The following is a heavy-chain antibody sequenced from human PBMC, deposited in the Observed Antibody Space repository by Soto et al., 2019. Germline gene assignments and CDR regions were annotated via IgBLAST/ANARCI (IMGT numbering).Heavy chain of an antibody. Sequence: SETLSLTCTVSSGSISSTIYSWDWIRQPPGKGLEWIGSIFYSGSTYYNPSLKSRVTISVDTSKNQFSLTLTSVTAADTAVYYCAKEKISTSCCNWFDPWGQGTLVTVSS. CDR1: SGSISSTIYS. J-gene: IGHJ5*02. CDR2: IFYSGST. CDR3: AKEKISTSCCNWFDP. V-gene: IGHV4-39*02. D-gene: IGHD2-2*01.